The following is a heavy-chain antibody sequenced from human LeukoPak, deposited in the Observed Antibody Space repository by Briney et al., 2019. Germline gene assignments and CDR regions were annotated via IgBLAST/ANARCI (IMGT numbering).Heavy chain of an antibody. Sequence: SETLSLTCAVYGGSFSGYYWSWIRQPPGKGLEWIGAINHSGSTNYNPSLKSRVTILVDTYTNQFSLKLSSVTAADMAVYYCASRDGYNYRAFDYWGQGTLVTVSS. D-gene: IGHD5-24*01. CDR3: ASRDGYNYRAFDY. J-gene: IGHJ4*02. CDR1: GGSFSGYY. V-gene: IGHV4-34*01. CDR2: INHSGST.